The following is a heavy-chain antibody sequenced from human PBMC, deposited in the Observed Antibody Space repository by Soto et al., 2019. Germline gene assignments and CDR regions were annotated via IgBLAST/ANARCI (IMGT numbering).Heavy chain of an antibody. V-gene: IGHV5-10-1*01. J-gene: IGHJ4*02. Sequence: SLKISCKGSGYSFAGYWITWVRQKPGKGLEWMGRIDPSDSQTYYSPSFRGHVTISVTKSITTVFLQWSSLRASDTAMYYCARQIYDSDTGPNFQYYFDSWGQGTPVTVSS. CDR3: ARQIYDSDTGPNFQYYFDS. CDR1: GYSFAGYW. D-gene: IGHD3-22*01. CDR2: IDPSDSQT.